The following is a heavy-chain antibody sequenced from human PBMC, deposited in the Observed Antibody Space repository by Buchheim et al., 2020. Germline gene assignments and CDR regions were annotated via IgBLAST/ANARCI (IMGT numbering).Heavy chain of an antibody. V-gene: IGHV4-59*01. CDR2: IYYSGST. D-gene: IGHD2-2*01. CDR3: ARDLVVPAATHYYYYGMDV. Sequence: QVQLQESGPGLVKPSETLSLTCTVSGGSISSYYWSWIRQPPGKGLEWIGYIYYSGSTNYNPSLKSRVTISVDTSKNQLSLKLSSVTAADTAVYYCARDLVVPAATHYYYYGMDVWGQGTT. CDR1: GGSISSYY. J-gene: IGHJ6*02.